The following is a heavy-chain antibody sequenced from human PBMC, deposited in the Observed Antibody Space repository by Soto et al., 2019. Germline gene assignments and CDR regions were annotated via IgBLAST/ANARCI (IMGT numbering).Heavy chain of an antibody. Sequence: QLQLQESGPGLVKPSETLSLTCTVSGGSISSSSYYWGWIRQPPGKGLEWIGSIYYSGSTYYNPALKSRVTIFVDASKNQFSLKLSSVTAADAAVYYCARHEGGSKPVVYWGQGTLVSVSS. J-gene: IGHJ4*02. D-gene: IGHD1-26*01. CDR3: ARHEGGSKPVVY. CDR1: GGSISSSSYY. V-gene: IGHV4-39*01. CDR2: IYYSGST.